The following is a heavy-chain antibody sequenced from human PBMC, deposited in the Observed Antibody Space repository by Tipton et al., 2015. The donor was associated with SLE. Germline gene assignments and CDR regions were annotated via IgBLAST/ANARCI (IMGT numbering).Heavy chain of an antibody. D-gene: IGHD4-23*01. CDR2: IYYTGST. CDR3: AVNFYGGNPGDY. CDR1: GDSISNSGHH. Sequence: LRLSCTVSGDSISNSGHHWSWIRQHPGKGLEWIGYIYYTGSTYYNPSLKSRLTISVDTSKNQFSLKLSSVTAADTAVYYCAVNFYGGNPGDYWGQGTLVTVSS. J-gene: IGHJ4*02. V-gene: IGHV4-31*03.